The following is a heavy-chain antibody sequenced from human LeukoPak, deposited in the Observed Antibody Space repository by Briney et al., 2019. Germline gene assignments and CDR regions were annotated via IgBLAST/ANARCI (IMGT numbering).Heavy chain of an antibody. Sequence: ASVKVSFKASGYTFTSYYMHWVRQAPGQGLEWMGIINPSGGSTSYAQKFQGRVTMTRDMSTSTAYMELSSLRSEDTAVYYCARDGRYCTNGVCSMSSYFDYWGQGTLVTVSS. CDR2: INPSGGST. CDR1: GYTFTSYY. J-gene: IGHJ4*02. CDR3: ARDGRYCTNGVCSMSSYFDY. V-gene: IGHV1-46*01. D-gene: IGHD2-8*01.